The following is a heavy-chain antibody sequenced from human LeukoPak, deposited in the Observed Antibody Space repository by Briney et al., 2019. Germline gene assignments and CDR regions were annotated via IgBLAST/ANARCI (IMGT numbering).Heavy chain of an antibody. V-gene: IGHV4-4*02. J-gene: IGHJ4*02. D-gene: IGHD5-12*01. Sequence: SETLSLTCAVSGGSISSSNWWSWVRQPPGKGLEWIGEIYHSGSTNYNPSLKSRVTISVDKSKNQFSLKLSSVTAADTAAYYCARDRGYSGYDGGNFDYWGQGTLVTVSS. CDR3: ARDRGYSGYDGGNFDY. CDR1: GGSISSSNW. CDR2: IYHSGST.